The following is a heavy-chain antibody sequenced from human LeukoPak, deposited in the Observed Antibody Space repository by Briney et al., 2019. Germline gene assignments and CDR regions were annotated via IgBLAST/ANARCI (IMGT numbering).Heavy chain of an antibody. D-gene: IGHD3-22*01. CDR2: IYTSGST. CDR1: GGSISSGSYY. Sequence: PSETLSLTCTVSGGSISSGSYYWSWIRQPAGKGLEWIGRIYTSGSTNYNPSLKSRVTISVDTSKNQFSLKLSPVTAADTAVYYCARDRYYYDSSGYYYWFDPWGQGTLVTVSS. V-gene: IGHV4-61*02. CDR3: ARDRYYYDSSGYYYWFDP. J-gene: IGHJ5*02.